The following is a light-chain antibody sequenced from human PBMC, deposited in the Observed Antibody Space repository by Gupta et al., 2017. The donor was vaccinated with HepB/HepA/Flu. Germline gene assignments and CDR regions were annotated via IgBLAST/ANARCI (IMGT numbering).Light chain of an antibody. CDR2: LNSDGSH. CDR3: QTWGTGTVV. J-gene: IGLJ2*01. CDR1: SGHSSYA. V-gene: IGLV4-69*01. Sequence: QLVLTQSPSASASLGASVKRTCTLSSGHSSYAIAWHQQQPEKGPRYLMKLNSDGSHSKGDGIPDRFSGSSSGAERYLTISRLQSEDEADYYCQTWGTGTVVFGGGTKLTVL.